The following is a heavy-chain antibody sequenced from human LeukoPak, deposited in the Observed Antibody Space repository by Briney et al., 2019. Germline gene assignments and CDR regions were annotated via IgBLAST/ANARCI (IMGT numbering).Heavy chain of an antibody. Sequence: GGSLRLSCTASGFTFADHAMTWVRQAPGKGLEWVAFIRSKTFGGTTEYAASVKGRFTISRDDSKSIAYLQMNSLKTEDTAVYYCTRYSGRTDYWGQGTLVSVSS. V-gene: IGHV3-49*04. CDR2: IRSKTFGGTT. CDR1: GFTFADHA. J-gene: IGHJ4*02. CDR3: TRYSGRTDY. D-gene: IGHD5-18*01.